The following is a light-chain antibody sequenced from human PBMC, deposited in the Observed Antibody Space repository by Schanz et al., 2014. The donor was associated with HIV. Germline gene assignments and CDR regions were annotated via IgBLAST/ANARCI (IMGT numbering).Light chain of an antibody. CDR3: QQCSSWPGT. CDR1: QSVGSK. J-gene: IGKJ1*01. CDR2: GAS. Sequence: IVMTQSPATLSVAPGARATLSCRASQSVGSKIAWYQQKPGQAPRLLIYGASTRATGIPGRFSGSGSGTEFTLTISSLEPEDFAVYYCQQCSSWPGTFGQGTKVEIK. V-gene: IGKV3-15*01.